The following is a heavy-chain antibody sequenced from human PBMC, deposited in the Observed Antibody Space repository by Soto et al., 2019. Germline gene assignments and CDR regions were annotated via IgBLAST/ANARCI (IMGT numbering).Heavy chain of an antibody. CDR3: TRVYVSSHG. Sequence: EVQLVESGGGLVQPGGSLKLSCAASGFTFSGSAMHWVRQASGKGLEWVGRIRSKANNYATAYAASVKGRFTISRDDSQNTAYLQMNSLKTEDTAVYYCTRVYVSSHGWGQGTLVTDSS. J-gene: IGHJ4*02. CDR1: GFTFSGSA. V-gene: IGHV3-73*02. CDR2: IRSKANNYAT. D-gene: IGHD6-13*01.